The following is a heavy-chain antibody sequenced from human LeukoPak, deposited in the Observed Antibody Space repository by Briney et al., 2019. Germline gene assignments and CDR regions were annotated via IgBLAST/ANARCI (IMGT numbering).Heavy chain of an antibody. J-gene: IGHJ4*02. CDR2: IYTGGST. CDR3: ARDRAGSTDY. D-gene: IGHD6-19*01. CDR1: GFTVSNNY. V-gene: IGHV3-53*01. Sequence: RPGGSLRLSCAASGFTVSNNYMSWVRQAPGKGLEWVSIIYTGGSTYYADSVKGRFTISRDNSKNTVYLQMNSLRAEDTAVYYCARDRAGSTDYWGQGTLVTVSS.